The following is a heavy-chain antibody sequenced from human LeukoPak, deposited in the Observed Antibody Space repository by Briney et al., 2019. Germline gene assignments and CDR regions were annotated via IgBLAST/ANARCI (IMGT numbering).Heavy chain of an antibody. Sequence: GGSLRLSCAASGFTFSGSAVHWVRQASGKGLEWVGRMRTKANNYATAHAASVKGRFTISRDDSKNTAYLQMNSLKTEDTAVYYCAKGCSASCYDAFDIWGQGTMVTVSS. CDR3: AKGCSASCYDAFDI. J-gene: IGHJ3*02. CDR2: MRTKANNYAT. D-gene: IGHD2-2*01. CDR1: GFTFSGSA. V-gene: IGHV3-73*01.